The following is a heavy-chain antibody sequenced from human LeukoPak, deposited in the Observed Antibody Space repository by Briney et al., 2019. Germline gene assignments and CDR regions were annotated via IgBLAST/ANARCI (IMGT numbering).Heavy chain of an antibody. CDR3: AKGYCSGGTRYSYDY. J-gene: IGHJ4*02. Sequence: ASVNASCKAAVYTFTRYYMHWVRQSPGQRLEWMGIINPSGGSTSYAQKFQGRVTMTRDTSTSTVYMELNSLRSEDTAVYYCAKGYCSGGTRYSYDYWGQGTLVTVSS. D-gene: IGHD2-15*01. CDR1: VYTFTRYY. V-gene: IGHV1-46*01. CDR2: INPSGGST.